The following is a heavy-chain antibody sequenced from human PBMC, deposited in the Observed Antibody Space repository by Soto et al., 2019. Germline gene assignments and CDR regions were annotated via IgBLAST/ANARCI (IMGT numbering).Heavy chain of an antibody. CDR2: INPNSGNT. CDR1: GYTFTSYY. CDR3: AREHSSSWRFDY. V-gene: IGHV1-46*01. Sequence: GASVKVSCKASGYTFTSYYMHWVRQAPGQGLEWMGIINPNSGNTSYAQKFQGRVTMTRNTSISTAYMELSSLRSEDTAVYYCAREHSSSWRFDYWGQGTLVTVSS. J-gene: IGHJ4*02. D-gene: IGHD6-13*01.